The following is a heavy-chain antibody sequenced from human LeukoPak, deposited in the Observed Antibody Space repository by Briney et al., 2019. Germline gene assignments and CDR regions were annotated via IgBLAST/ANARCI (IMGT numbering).Heavy chain of an antibody. V-gene: IGHV1-46*01. CDR1: GYTFTSYY. CDR3: ARGELLLGAFDI. Sequence: GASVKVSCKASGYTFTSYYMHWVRQAPGQGLEWMGIINPSGGSTSCAQKFQGRVTMTRDMSTSTVYMELSSLRSEDTAVYYCARGELLLGAFDIWGQGTMVTVSS. J-gene: IGHJ3*02. CDR2: INPSGGST. D-gene: IGHD1-26*01.